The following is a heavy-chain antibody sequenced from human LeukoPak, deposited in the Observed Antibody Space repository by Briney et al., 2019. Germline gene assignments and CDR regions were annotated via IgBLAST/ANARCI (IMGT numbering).Heavy chain of an antibody. Sequence: ASVKVSCKASGYTLRNYDISWVRQAPGQGLEWMGWMNPNSGNTGYAQKFQGRVTMTRNTSISTAYMELSSLRSEDTAVYYCARGVGSGWSYYFDYWGQGTLVTVSS. J-gene: IGHJ4*02. CDR1: GYTLRNYD. CDR3: ARGVGSGWSYYFDY. CDR2: MNPNSGNT. D-gene: IGHD6-19*01. V-gene: IGHV1-8*02.